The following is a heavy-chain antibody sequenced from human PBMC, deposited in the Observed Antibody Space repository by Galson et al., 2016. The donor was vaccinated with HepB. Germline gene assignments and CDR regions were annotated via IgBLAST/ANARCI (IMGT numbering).Heavy chain of an antibody. D-gene: IGHD2-15*01. CDR2: IGGSGGWI. V-gene: IGHV3-23*01. CDR3: AGDSGYCSGGTCYYRKT. J-gene: IGHJ5*02. CDR1: GFRFSEHS. Sequence: SLRLSCAASGFRFSEHSMDWVRQAPGKGLEWVSTIGGSGGWITYADSVKGRLITSRYNSRNTRYLQLNGLRLEDTAGYYCAGDSGYCSGGTCYYRKTCGQGTLVAVSS.